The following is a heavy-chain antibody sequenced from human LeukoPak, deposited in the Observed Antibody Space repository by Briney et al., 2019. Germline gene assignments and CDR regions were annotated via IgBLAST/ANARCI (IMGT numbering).Heavy chain of an antibody. CDR1: GYTFTGYY. J-gene: IGHJ4*02. CDR3: ARGAKGLYYYDSSGYFSGSDY. D-gene: IGHD3-22*01. CDR2: INPNSGGT. Sequence: ASVTVSCKASGYTFTGYYMHWVRQAPGQGLEWMGWINPNSGGTNYAQKFQGRVTMTRDTSISTAYMELSRLRSDDTAVYYCARGAKGLYYYDSSGYFSGSDYWGQGTLVTVSS. V-gene: IGHV1-2*02.